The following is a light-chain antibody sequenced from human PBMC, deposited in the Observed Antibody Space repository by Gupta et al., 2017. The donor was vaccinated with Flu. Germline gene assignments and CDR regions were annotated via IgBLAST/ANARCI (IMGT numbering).Light chain of an antibody. J-gene: IGLJ3*02. V-gene: IGLV2-14*01. CDR1: SSDVNYNY. Sequence: QSALTQPASVSGSPGQSITISCTATSSDVNYNYVSWYQQHPGKAPKLMIYEVGNRPSGVSNRFSGSKSGTTASLTSSGLQAEDEAYYHCSSYTSSSTKVFGGGTKLTVL. CDR2: EVG. CDR3: SSYTSSSTKV.